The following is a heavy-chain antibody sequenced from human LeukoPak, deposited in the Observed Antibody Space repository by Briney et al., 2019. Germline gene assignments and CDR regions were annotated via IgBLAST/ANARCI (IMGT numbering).Heavy chain of an antibody. CDR3: ARSSGIAAAGSSP. Sequence: GGSLRLSCAASGFVFSTYWMTWVRQAPGKGLEGVANINLDGTEEHYVDSSLKGRFTISRDNAKNSLYLQMNSLRAEDTAVYYCARSSGIAAAGSSPWGQGTLVTVSS. CDR1: GFVFSTYW. V-gene: IGHV3-7*03. J-gene: IGHJ5*02. CDR2: INLDGTEE. D-gene: IGHD6-13*01.